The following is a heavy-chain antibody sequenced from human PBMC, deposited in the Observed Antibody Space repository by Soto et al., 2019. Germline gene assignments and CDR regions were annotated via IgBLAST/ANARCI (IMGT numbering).Heavy chain of an antibody. J-gene: IGHJ5*02. CDR1: GGSVRSGSYY. V-gene: IGHV4-61*01. D-gene: IGHD6-19*01. CDR2: IYYSGST. Sequence: PSETLSLTRTFPGGSVRSGSYYWSWIRQPPGKGLEWIGYIYYSGSTNYNPSLKSRVTISVDTSKNQFSLKLSSVTAADTAVYYCARAVGSGNMKTLWWFDPWGQGTLVTVSS. CDR3: ARAVGSGNMKTLWWFDP.